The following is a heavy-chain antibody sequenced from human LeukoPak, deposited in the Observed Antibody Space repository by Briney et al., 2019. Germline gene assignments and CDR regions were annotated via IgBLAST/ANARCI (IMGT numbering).Heavy chain of an antibody. J-gene: IGHJ6*03. Sequence: ASVKVSCKASGYTFTSYDINWVRQAAGQGLEWMGWMNPNSGNTGYAQKFQGRVTITRNTYISTAYMELSSLRSEDTAVYYCARALSYDFWSGYYFEGSYYYMDVWGKGTTVTVSS. CDR2: MNPNSGNT. D-gene: IGHD3-3*01. CDR1: GYTFTSYD. V-gene: IGHV1-8*03. CDR3: ARALSYDFWSGYYFEGSYYYMDV.